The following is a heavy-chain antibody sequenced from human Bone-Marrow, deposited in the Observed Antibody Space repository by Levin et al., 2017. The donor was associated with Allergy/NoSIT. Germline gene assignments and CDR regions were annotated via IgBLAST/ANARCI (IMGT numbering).Heavy chain of an antibody. D-gene: IGHD3-10*01. CDR2: MNPNSGST. Sequence: GGSLRLSCKASGYSFRSYDINWLRQAAGQGLEWMAWMNPNSGSTGFAQKFQDRITLTRDLHTDTAYMELTHLTSEDTAIYYCATFANFGPNWFDPWGQGTLVTVSS. V-gene: IGHV1-8*01. CDR1: GYSFRSYD. CDR3: ATFANFGPNWFDP. J-gene: IGHJ5*02.